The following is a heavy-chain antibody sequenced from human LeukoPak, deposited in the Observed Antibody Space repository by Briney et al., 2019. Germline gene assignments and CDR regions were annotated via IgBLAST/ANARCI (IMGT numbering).Heavy chain of an antibody. D-gene: IGHD3-22*01. Sequence: GGSLRLSCTTSGFTFSHYEMNWVRQAPGKGLEWVSYISSSGSTRYYADSVKGRFTISRDNAKNSLHLQMNSLRAEDTAVYYCARDPFRDYDSSGYFDFRGQGTPVTVSS. CDR2: ISSSGSTR. V-gene: IGHV3-48*03. CDR3: ARDPFRDYDSSGYFDF. J-gene: IGHJ4*02. CDR1: GFTFSHYE.